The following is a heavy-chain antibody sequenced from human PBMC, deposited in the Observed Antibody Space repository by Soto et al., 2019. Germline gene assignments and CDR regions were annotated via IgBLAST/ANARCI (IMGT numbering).Heavy chain of an antibody. Sequence: VTLRLSCAPSGCTFSNHAMNLFRQAPGKGLEWVSAISGSGGSTYYADSVKGRFTISRDNSKNALYLQMNSLRAEDTAVYYCAKSTNYYDSSGYGGMDVWGQGTTVTVSS. D-gene: IGHD3-22*01. CDR3: AKSTNYYDSSGYGGMDV. CDR1: GCTFSNHA. J-gene: IGHJ6*02. V-gene: IGHV3-23*01. CDR2: ISGSGGST.